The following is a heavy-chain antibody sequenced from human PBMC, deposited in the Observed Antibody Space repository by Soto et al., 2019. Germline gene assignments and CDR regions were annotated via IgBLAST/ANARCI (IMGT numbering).Heavy chain of an antibody. CDR2: IYYSGST. CDR1: GGSISSYY. CDR3: ARGVREVAANYGMDV. Sequence: SETLSLTCTVSGGSISSYYWSWIRQPPGKGLEWIGYIYYSGSTNYNPSLKSRVTISVDTSKNQFSLKLSSVTAADTAVYYCARGVREVAANYGMDVWGQGTTVTVSS. D-gene: IGHD2-15*01. V-gene: IGHV4-59*01. J-gene: IGHJ6*02.